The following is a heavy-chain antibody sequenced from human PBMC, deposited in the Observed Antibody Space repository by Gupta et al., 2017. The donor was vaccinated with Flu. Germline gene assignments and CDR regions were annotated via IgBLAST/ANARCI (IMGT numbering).Heavy chain of an antibody. V-gene: IGHV4-30-4*01. Sequence: QVQLQESGPGLVKPSQTLSLTCTVSGGAISSGDYYWFWIRQPPGKGLEWIGNIYHRGSTHHNPSLKSRVIISVDTSKNQFSLKLSSVTAADTAVYYCARAAISTYYMDVWGKGTTVTVSS. CDR1: GGAISSGDYY. CDR3: ARAAISTYYMDV. J-gene: IGHJ6*03. CDR2: IYHRGST. D-gene: IGHD3-22*01.